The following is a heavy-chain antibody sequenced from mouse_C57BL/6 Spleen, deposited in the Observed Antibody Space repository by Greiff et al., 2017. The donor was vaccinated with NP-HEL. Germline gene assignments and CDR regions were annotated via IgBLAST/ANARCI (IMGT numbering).Heavy chain of an antibody. CDR3: ARLDYYGSSYDY. J-gene: IGHJ2*01. CDR1: GYTFTDYN. D-gene: IGHD1-1*01. Sequence: EVQLQQSEPELVKPGASVKMSCKASGYTFTDYNMHWVKQSHGKSLEWIGYINPNNGGTSYNQKFKGKATLTVNKSSSTAYMELRSLTSEDSAVYYCARLDYYGSSYDYWGQGTTLTVSS. V-gene: IGHV1-22*01. CDR2: INPNNGGT.